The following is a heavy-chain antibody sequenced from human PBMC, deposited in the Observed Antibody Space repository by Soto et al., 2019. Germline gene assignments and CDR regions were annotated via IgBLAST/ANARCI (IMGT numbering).Heavy chain of an antibody. D-gene: IGHD3-9*01. CDR1: GGSISSSSYY. CDR2: IYYSGST. V-gene: IGHV4-39*01. J-gene: IGHJ4*02. CDR3: ARRVLRYFDWLPQDEPFEY. Sequence: SETLSLTCTVSGGSISSSSYYWGWIRQPPGKGLEWIGSIYYSGSTYYNPSLKSRVTISVDTSKNQFSLKLSSVTAADTAVYYCARRVLRYFDWLPQDEPFEYWGQGTLVTVPS.